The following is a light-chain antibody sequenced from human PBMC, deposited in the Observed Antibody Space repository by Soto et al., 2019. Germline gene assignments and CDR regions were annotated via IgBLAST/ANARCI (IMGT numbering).Light chain of an antibody. CDR3: QVWDSSSDHPV. CDR1: NIGSKS. J-gene: IGLJ2*01. Sequence: SYELTQPPSVSVAPGKTASITCGGDNIGSKSVHWYQQKPGQAPVLVINHDSDRPSGIPERFSGSNYGNTATLTISRVEAGDEAYYYCQVWDSSSDHPVFGGGTKVTVL. V-gene: IGLV3-21*04. CDR2: HDS.